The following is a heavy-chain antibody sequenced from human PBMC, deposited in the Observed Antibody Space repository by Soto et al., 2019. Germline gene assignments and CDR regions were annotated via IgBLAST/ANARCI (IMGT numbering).Heavy chain of an antibody. J-gene: IGHJ6*02. D-gene: IGHD2-2*01. CDR3: ASLTSWSQEYYYGMDV. CDR2: ISADGNSE. Sequence: PGGSLRLSCVVSGVTFSNSDMQGVRQAPGKGLEWVAMISADGNSEDYAASVKGRFTVSRENSKNTLYLQMNSLKTEDTAVYYCASLTSWSQEYYYGMDVWGQGTTVTVSS. CDR1: GVTFSNSD. V-gene: IGHV3-30*03.